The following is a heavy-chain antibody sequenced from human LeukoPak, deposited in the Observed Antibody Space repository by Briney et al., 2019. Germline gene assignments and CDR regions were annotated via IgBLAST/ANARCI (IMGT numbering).Heavy chain of an antibody. J-gene: IGHJ6*03. V-gene: IGHV4-61*02. CDR2: VYTSGST. CDR1: DDSISSGDYY. Sequence: SSETLSLTCTVSDDSISSGDYYWSWIRQPAGKGLEWIGRVYTSGSTNYNPSLKSRVTISVDTSKNQFSLKLSSVTAADTAVYYCARDHYDILTGYQGPYYYYYMDVWGKGTTVTISS. D-gene: IGHD3-9*01. CDR3: ARDHYDILTGYQGPYYYYYMDV.